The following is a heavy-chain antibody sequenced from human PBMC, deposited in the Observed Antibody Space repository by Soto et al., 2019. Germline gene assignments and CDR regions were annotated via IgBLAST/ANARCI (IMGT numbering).Heavy chain of an antibody. CDR2: IIPILGIA. CDR1: GGTFSSYT. J-gene: IGHJ4*02. V-gene: IGHV1-69*08. Sequence: QVQLVQSGAEVKKPGSSVKVSCKASGGTFSSYTITWVRQAPGQGLEWMGRIIPILGIANYAQKFQDRVTITADKSTSTAYMELSSVRSEDTAVYYCARDEYGLGSYDYWGQGTLVNVSS. D-gene: IGHD3-10*01. CDR3: ARDEYGLGSYDY.